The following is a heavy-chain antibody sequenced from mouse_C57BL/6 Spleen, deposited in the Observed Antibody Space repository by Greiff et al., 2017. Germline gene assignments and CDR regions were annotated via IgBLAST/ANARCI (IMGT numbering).Heavy chain of an antibody. D-gene: IGHD1-1*01. Sequence: QVQLQQSGPELVKPGASVKISCKASGYAFSSSWMNWVKQRPGQGLEWIGRIYPGDGDTNYNGKFKGKATLTADKSSSTAYMQLSSLTSEDSAVYFCARRITTVVARYAMDYWGQGTSVTVSS. CDR2: IYPGDGDT. CDR3: ARRITTVVARYAMDY. V-gene: IGHV1-82*01. J-gene: IGHJ4*01. CDR1: GYAFSSSW.